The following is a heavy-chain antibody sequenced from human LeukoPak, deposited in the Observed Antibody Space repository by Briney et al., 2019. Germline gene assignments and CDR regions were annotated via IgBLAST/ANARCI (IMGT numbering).Heavy chain of an antibody. CDR3: ASNTPNYYYYYMDV. J-gene: IGHJ6*03. CDR1: GGSISSGGYS. V-gene: IGHV4-30-2*01. CDR2: IYHSGST. Sequence: PSETLSLTCAVSGGSISSGGYSWSWIRQPPGKGLEWIGEIYHSGSTNYNPSLKSRVTISVDKSKNQFSLKLSSVTAADTAVYYCASNTPNYYYYYMDVWGKGTTVTVSS.